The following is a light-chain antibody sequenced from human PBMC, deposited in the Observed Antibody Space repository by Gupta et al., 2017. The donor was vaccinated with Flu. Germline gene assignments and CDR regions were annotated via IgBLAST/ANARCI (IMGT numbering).Light chain of an antibody. CDR2: EIS. CDR3: SSYTRSSTDYV. CDR1: STDIGSYNY. V-gene: IGLV2-14*01. J-gene: IGLJ1*01. Sequence: QSALTQPASVSGSPGQSITISCTGTSTDIGSYNYVSWYQQHPGKAPKLMIYEISNRPSGVSYRFAGSKSGNTASLTISGLQAEDEADYYCSSYTRSSTDYVFGTGTKVTVL.